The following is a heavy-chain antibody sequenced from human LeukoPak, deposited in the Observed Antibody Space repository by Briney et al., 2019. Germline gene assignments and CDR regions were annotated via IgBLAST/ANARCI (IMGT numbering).Heavy chain of an antibody. J-gene: IGHJ3*02. CDR2: IIPILGIA. Sequence: SVTVSCKASGGTFSSYAISWVRQAPGQGLEWMGRIIPILGIANYAQKFQGRVTITADKSTSTAYMELSSLRSEDTAVYYCAGSSGWYHDAFDIWGQGTMVTVSS. V-gene: IGHV1-69*04. CDR1: GGTFSSYA. CDR3: AGSSGWYHDAFDI. D-gene: IGHD6-19*01.